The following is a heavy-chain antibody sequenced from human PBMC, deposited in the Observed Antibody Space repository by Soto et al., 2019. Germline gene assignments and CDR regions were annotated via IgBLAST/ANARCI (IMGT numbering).Heavy chain of an antibody. CDR1: GGSISSYY. CDR2: IYYSGST. Sequence: SETLSLTCSVSGGSISSYYWSWIRQPPGKGLEWIGYIYYSGSTNYNPSLKSRVTISVDTSKNQFSLKLSSVTAADTAVYYCAREYCSGGSCYRDVFDIWAKGQWSPSPQ. D-gene: IGHD2-15*01. J-gene: IGHJ3*02. V-gene: IGHV4-59*01. CDR3: AREYCSGGSCYRDVFDI.